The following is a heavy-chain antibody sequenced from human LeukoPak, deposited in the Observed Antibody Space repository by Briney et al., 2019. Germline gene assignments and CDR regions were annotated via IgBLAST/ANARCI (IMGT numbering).Heavy chain of an antibody. Sequence: PSETLSLTCTVSGGSISSGDYYWSWIRQPPGKGLEWIGYIYYSGSTYYNPSLKSRVTISVDTSKNQFSLKLSSVTAADTAVYYCARDVEGAIDRWFDPWGQGTLVTVSS. CDR2: IYYSGST. CDR3: ARDVEGAIDRWFDP. CDR1: GGSISSGDYY. D-gene: IGHD3-16*02. J-gene: IGHJ5*02. V-gene: IGHV4-30-4*08.